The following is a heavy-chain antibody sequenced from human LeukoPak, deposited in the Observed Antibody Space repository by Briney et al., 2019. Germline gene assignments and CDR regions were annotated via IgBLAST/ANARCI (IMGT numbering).Heavy chain of an antibody. J-gene: IGHJ4*02. V-gene: IGHV1-58*01. CDR2: IVVDSGNT. CDR1: GVAFTSSA. CDR3: AADPYDYGDYVLGY. D-gene: IGHD4-17*01. Sequence: SVKVSCKASGVAFTSSAVQWVRQARGQRLEWIGWIVVDSGNTNYAQKFQERVTITRDMSTSTAYMELSSLRSEDTAVYYCAADPYDYGDYVLGYWGQGTLVTVSS.